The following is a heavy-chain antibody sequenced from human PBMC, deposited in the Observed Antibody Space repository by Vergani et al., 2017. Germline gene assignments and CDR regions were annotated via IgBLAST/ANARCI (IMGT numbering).Heavy chain of an antibody. D-gene: IGHD1-26*01. Sequence: EVQLVESGGGLVKPGGSLRLSCAASGFTFSSYSMHWVRQAPGKGLEWVSSISSSSSYIYYADSVKGRFTIARDNAKNSLYLQMNSLRAEDSAVYYCARVGATWGYFDYWGQGTLVTVSS. CDR1: GFTFSSYS. CDR2: ISSSSSYI. CDR3: ARVGATWGYFDY. J-gene: IGHJ4*02. V-gene: IGHV3-21*01.